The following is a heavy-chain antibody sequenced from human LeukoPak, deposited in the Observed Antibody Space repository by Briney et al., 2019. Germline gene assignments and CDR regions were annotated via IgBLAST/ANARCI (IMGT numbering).Heavy chain of an antibody. CDR3: ARVLNYYDSSGYLYYFDF. D-gene: IGHD3-22*01. CDR2: INPNSGGT. J-gene: IGHJ4*02. CDR1: GYTFTGYY. V-gene: IGHV1-2*02. Sequence: ASVKVSCKASGYTFTGYYMHWVRQAPGQGLEWMGWINPNSGGTNYAQKFQGRVTMTRDTSISTAYMELSRLRSDDTAVYYCARVLNYYDSSGYLYYFDFWGQGALVTVSS.